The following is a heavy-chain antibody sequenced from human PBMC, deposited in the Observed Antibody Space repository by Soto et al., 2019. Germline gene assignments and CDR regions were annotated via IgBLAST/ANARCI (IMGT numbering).Heavy chain of an antibody. V-gene: IGHV4-34*01. D-gene: IGHD1-1*01. CDR2: MSHSGGT. CDR3: ARVERGTATTVVDAFDI. Sequence: QVQLQQWGAGLLKPSETLSLTCAVYGGFVSSGSYYWSWIRQPPGKGLEWIGEMSHSGGTHFNPSLKRRVTIWVDTSKNQFSLKMGSVTAADTALYYCARVERGTATTVVDAFDIWGPGKMVTVSS. J-gene: IGHJ3*02. CDR1: GGFVSSGSYY.